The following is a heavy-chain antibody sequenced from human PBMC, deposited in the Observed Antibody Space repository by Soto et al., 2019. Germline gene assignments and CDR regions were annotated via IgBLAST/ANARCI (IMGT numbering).Heavy chain of an antibody. D-gene: IGHD2-21*02. J-gene: IGHJ4*02. V-gene: IGHV1-3*01. CDR2: INAGNGNT. CDR3: ARSIVVVTALDC. CDR1: GYTFTSYA. Sequence: VASVKVSCKASGYTFTSYAMHWVRQAPGQRLEWMGWINAGNGNTKYSQKFQGRVTITRDTSASTAYMELSSLRSEDTAVYYCARSIVVVTALDCWGQGTLVTVSS.